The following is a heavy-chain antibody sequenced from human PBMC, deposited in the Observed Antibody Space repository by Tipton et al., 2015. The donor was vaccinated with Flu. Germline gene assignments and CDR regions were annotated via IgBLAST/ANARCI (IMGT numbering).Heavy chain of an antibody. V-gene: IGHV4-31*03. CDR1: GGSISSGGYY. CDR2: IYYSGST. D-gene: IGHD6-13*01. Sequence: TLSLTCTVSGGSISSGGYYWSWIRQHPGKGLEWIGYIYYSGSTYYNPSLKSRVTISVDTSKNQFSLKLSSVTAADTAVYYCARVSLGRSWYERVIWFDPWGQGTLVTVSS. CDR3: ARVSLGRSWYERVIWFDP. J-gene: IGHJ5*02.